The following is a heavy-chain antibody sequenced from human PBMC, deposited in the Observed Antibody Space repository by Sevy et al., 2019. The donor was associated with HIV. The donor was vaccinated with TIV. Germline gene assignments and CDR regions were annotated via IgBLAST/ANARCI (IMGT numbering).Heavy chain of an antibody. D-gene: IGHD3-10*01. J-gene: IGHJ5*02. CDR2: IYYSGST. Sequence: SETLSLTCTVSGGSISSYYWSWIRQPPGKGLEWIGQIYYSGSTNYNPSLKRRFTISVDTSKNKFSLKLSSVTAADTAVYYCARYELWFGEVLGGWFDPWGQGTLVTVSS. V-gene: IGHV4-59*01. CDR3: ARYELWFGEVLGGWFDP. CDR1: GGSISSYY.